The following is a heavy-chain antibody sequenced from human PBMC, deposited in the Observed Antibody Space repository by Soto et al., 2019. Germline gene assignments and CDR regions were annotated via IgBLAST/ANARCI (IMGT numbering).Heavy chain of an antibody. J-gene: IGHJ6*02. D-gene: IGHD1-7*01. V-gene: IGHV4-59*01. Sequence: QVQLQESGPGLVKPSETLSLTCTVSGGSISSYYWSWIRQPPGKGLEWIGYIYYSGSTNYNPSLQSRVTISVDTSKNQFSLKLSSVTAADTAVYYCAREGLTGTIGLYYYYAMDVWGQGTTVTVSS. CDR2: IYYSGST. CDR3: AREGLTGTIGLYYYYAMDV. CDR1: GGSISSYY.